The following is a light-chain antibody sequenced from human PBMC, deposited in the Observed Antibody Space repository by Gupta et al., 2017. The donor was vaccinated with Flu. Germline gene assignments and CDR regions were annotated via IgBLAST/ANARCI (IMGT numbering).Light chain of an antibody. CDR1: QSIGSY. V-gene: IGKV1-39*01. J-gene: IGKJ2*01. Sequence: SASVGDRVTITCRASQSIGSYLNWYQQKTGKAPKRLIYAASSWQSGGSSRFSGSGSGTDGTDFTLTISSLQPDDFAIYYCQQSYSIPHTFGQGTKLEIK. CDR2: AAS. CDR3: QQSYSIPHT.